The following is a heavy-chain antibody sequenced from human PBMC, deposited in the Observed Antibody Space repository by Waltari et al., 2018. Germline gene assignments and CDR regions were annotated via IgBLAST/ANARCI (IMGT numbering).Heavy chain of an antibody. CDR3: AKDRVTTRY. Sequence: EVQLVESGGGLVKPGGSLRLSCAASGFTFISYSINWVRQAPGKGLEWVASISGGSDYEYYADSVRGRFSISRDSGKNFAYLQMNSLRAEDTAVYYCAKDRVTTRYWGQGTLVTVSS. V-gene: IGHV3-21*04. D-gene: IGHD4-17*01. CDR2: ISGGSDYE. CDR1: GFTFISYS. J-gene: IGHJ4*02.